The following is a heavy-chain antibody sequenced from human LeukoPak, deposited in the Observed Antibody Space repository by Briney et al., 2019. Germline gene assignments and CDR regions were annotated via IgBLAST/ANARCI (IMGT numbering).Heavy chain of an antibody. CDR3: ARLGGDGSMITWFDP. CDR2: IYPGDSDT. CDR1: GYSFTSYW. V-gene: IGHV5-51*01. J-gene: IGHJ5*02. Sequence: GESLKISCRGSGYSFTSYWIGWVRQMPGKGLEWMGIIYPGDSDTRYSPSFQGQVTISADKSISTAYLQWSSLKASDTAMYFCARLGGDGSMITWFDPWGQGTLVTVSS. D-gene: IGHD2-21*01.